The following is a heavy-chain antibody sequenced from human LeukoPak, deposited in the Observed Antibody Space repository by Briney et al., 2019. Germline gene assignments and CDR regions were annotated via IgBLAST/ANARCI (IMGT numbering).Heavy chain of an antibody. CDR1: GFTFSSYD. V-gene: IGHV3-13*04. Sequence: GGSLRLSCAASGFTFSSYDMHWVRQAPGKGLEWVSGICIAGDTYYPGSVKGRFTISRENAKRSLYLQMNNLRAGDTAVYYCARGHSSSWEAFDIWVQGTMVTVSS. J-gene: IGHJ3*02. CDR3: ARGHSSSWEAFDI. CDR2: ICIAGDT. D-gene: IGHD6-13*01.